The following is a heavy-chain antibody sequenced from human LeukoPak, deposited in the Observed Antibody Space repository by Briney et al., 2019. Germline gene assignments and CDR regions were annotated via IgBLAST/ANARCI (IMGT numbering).Heavy chain of an antibody. D-gene: IGHD2-2*01. Sequence: GASVKVSCKASGGTFSNYAISWVRQAPGQGLEWMGGIIPIFGTTNYTQKFQGRVTITADESTSTAYMELSSLRSEDTAVYYCARDVLSCSSTSCWTFDPWGQGTLVTVSS. J-gene: IGHJ5*02. CDR2: IIPIFGTT. V-gene: IGHV1-69*13. CDR1: GGTFSNYA. CDR3: ARDVLSCSSTSCWTFDP.